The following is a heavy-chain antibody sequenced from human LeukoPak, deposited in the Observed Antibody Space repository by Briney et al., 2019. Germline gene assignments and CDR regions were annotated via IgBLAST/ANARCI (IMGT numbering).Heavy chain of an antibody. CDR1: GGTFSSYA. CDR2: ISAYNGNT. CDR3: ATIRDYYDSSGYLLFDY. Sequence: GASVKVSCKASGGTFSSYAISWVRQAPGQGLEWMGWISAYNGNTNYAQKLQGRVTMTTDTSTSTAYMELRSLRSDDTAVYYCATIRDYYDSSGYLLFDYWCQGTLVTVSS. V-gene: IGHV1-18*01. J-gene: IGHJ4*02. D-gene: IGHD3-22*01.